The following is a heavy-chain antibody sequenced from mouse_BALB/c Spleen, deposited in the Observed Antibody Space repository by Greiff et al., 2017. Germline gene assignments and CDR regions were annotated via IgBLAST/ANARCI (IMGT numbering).Heavy chain of an antibody. J-gene: IGHJ2*01. D-gene: IGHD2-1*01. CDR1: GFTFSSYT. Sequence: EVKVEESGGGLVQPGGSLKLSCAASGFTFSSYTMSWVRQTPEKRLEWVAYISSDSSTIYYADTVKGRFTISRDNPKNTLFLQMTSLRSEDTAMYDCARPIYYGNYGMDYWGQGTTLTVSA. V-gene: IGHV5-12-2*01. CDR3: ARPIYYGNYGMDY. CDR2: ISSDSSTI.